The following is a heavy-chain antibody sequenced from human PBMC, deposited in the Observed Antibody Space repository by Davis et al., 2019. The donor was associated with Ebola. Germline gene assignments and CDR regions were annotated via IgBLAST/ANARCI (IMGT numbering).Heavy chain of an antibody. J-gene: IGHJ4*02. V-gene: IGHV4-4*02. D-gene: IGHD1-26*01. CDR1: GGSISSSNW. CDR3: ARDSGGRTFDY. Sequence: SETLFLTCAVSGGSISSSNWWRWVRQPPGQGLEWIGEIYHSGSTNYNPSLKSRVTISVYKSKNQFSLKLSSVTAADTAVYYCARDSGGRTFDYWGQGTLVTVSS. CDR2: IYHSGST.